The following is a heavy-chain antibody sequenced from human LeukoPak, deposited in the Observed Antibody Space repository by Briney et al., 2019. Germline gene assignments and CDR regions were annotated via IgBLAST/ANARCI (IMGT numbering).Heavy chain of an antibody. D-gene: IGHD4-17*01. CDR2: ISAYNGNT. CDR1: GYSFTSYG. Sequence: GESLKISCKGSGYSFTSYGISWVRQAPGQGLEWMGWISAYNGNTNYAQKLQGRVTMTTDTSTSTAYMELRSLRSDDTAVYYCAREGPGDYGQYYFDYWGQGTLVTVSS. V-gene: IGHV1-18*01. J-gene: IGHJ4*02. CDR3: AREGPGDYGQYYFDY.